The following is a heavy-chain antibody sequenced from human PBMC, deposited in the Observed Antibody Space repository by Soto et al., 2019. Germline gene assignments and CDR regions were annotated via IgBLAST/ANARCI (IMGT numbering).Heavy chain of an antibody. Sequence: NPSETLSLTCTVSGGSISSYYWSWIRQPAGKGLEWIGRIYTSGSTNYNPSLKSRVTMSVDTSKNQFSLKLSSVTAADTAVYYCARGGMAVAGRGNYFDYWGQGTLVTVSS. J-gene: IGHJ4*02. CDR2: IYTSGST. CDR3: ARGGMAVAGRGNYFDY. CDR1: GGSISSYY. D-gene: IGHD6-19*01. V-gene: IGHV4-4*07.